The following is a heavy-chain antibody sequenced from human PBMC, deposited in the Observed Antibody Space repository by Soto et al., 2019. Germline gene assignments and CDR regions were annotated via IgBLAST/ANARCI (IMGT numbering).Heavy chain of an antibody. CDR3: VRDRDTSVVPVDKRRHFFYYGLDV. CDR1: GGSLFSHY. D-gene: IGHD3-22*01. CDR2: IYYDGRS. J-gene: IGHJ6*02. Sequence: SETLSLTCSVSGGSLFSHYWSWIRQPPGKGLEWIGYIYYDGRSHFNPSLKSRVTMSIDTSKNQFSLRVYSVSPADTAVYYCVRDRDTSVVPVDKRRHFFYYGLDVWGQGTTVTVSS. V-gene: IGHV4-59*11.